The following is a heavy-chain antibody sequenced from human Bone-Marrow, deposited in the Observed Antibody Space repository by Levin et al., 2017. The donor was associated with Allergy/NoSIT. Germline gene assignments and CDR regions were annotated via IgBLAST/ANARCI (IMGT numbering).Heavy chain of an antibody. CDR2: INSDGSST. J-gene: IGHJ4*02. CDR3: ARDPTQYCSSTSCSVHYFDY. CDR1: GFTFSSYW. Sequence: GGSLRLSCAASGFTFSSYWMHWVRQAPGKGLVWVSRINSDGSSTSYADSVKGRFTISRDNAKNTLYLQMNSLRAEDTAVYYCARDPTQYCSSTSCSVHYFDYWGQGTLVTVSS. V-gene: IGHV3-74*01. D-gene: IGHD2-2*01.